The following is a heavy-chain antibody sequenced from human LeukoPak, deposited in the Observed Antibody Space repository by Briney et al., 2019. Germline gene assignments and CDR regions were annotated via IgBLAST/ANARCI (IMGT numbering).Heavy chain of an antibody. Sequence: GGSLRLSCAASGFTFDDYAMHWVRQAPGKGLKWVSGISWNSGSIGYADSVKGRFTISRDNAKNSLYLQMNSLRAEDTALYYCAKACGGDCLVPTNAFDIWGQGTMVTVSS. V-gene: IGHV3-9*01. J-gene: IGHJ3*02. CDR3: AKACGGDCLVPTNAFDI. D-gene: IGHD2-21*02. CDR2: ISWNSGSI. CDR1: GFTFDDYA.